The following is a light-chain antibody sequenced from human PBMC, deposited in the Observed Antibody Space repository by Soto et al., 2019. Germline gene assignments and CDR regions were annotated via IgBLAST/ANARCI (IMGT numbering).Light chain of an antibody. CDR3: PQYYNLAWD. CDR2: GAS. V-gene: IGKV3-15*01. CDR1: QSVSSN. J-gene: IGKJ2*01. Sequence: EIVMTQSPATLSVSPGERATVSCRASQSVSSNLAWYQQKPGQAPRLLIYGASTRATGIPARFSGSGSGTEFPSTIGSPQSEDFAVYYCPQYYNLAWDFGPGTKLEIK.